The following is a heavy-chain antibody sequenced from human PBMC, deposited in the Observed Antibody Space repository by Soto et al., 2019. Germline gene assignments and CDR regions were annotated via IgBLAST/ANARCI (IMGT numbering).Heavy chain of an antibody. Sequence: PGGSLRLSCAASGFTFSSYGMHWVRQAPGKGLEWVAVIWYDGSNKYYADSVKGRFTISRDNSKNTLYLQMNSLRAEDTAVYYCARDREGYRYGYTIDYWGQGTLVTVYS. CDR3: ARDREGYRYGYTIDY. V-gene: IGHV3-33*01. J-gene: IGHJ4*02. CDR1: GFTFSSYG. CDR2: IWYDGSNK. D-gene: IGHD5-18*01.